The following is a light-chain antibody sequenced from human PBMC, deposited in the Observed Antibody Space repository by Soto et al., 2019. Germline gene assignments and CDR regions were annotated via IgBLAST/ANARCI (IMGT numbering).Light chain of an antibody. J-gene: IGKJ1*01. V-gene: IGKV1-5*03. CDR3: QHYNSYSEA. CDR1: QTISSW. CDR2: KAS. Sequence: DIQMTQSPSTLSGSVGDRVTTTCRASQTISSWLAWYQQKPGKAPKLLIYKASTLKSGVPSRFSGSGSGTEFTLTISSLQPDDFATHYCQHYNSYSEAFGQGTKVDIX.